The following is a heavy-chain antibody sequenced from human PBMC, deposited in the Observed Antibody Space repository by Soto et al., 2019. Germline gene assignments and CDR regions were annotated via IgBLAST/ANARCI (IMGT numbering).Heavy chain of an antibody. V-gene: IGHV4-30-4*01. CDR1: GGSISSYY. J-gene: IGHJ4*02. CDR2: IYYSGST. Sequence: TSETLSLTCTVSGGSISSYYWSWIRQPPGKGLERIGYIYYSGSTYYNPSLKSRVTISVDTSKNQFSLKLSSVTAADTAVYYCARGIYDYVWGSTSAYFDYWGQGTLVTVSS. D-gene: IGHD3-16*01. CDR3: ARGIYDYVWGSTSAYFDY.